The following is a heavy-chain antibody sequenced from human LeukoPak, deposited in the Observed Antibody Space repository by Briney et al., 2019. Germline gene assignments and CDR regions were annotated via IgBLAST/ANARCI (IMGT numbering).Heavy chain of an antibody. CDR3: ARVGYCSGGSCYSEDFSY. V-gene: IGHV1-18*01. CDR1: GYPLTELS. Sequence: ASVEVSCTVSGYPLTELSIHWVRQAPGQGLEWMGWISVYNGNTNYAQKLQGRVTMTTDTSTSTAYMELRSLRSDDTAVYYCARVGYCSGGSCYSEDFSYWGQGTLVSVSS. D-gene: IGHD2-15*01. J-gene: IGHJ4*02. CDR2: ISVYNGNT.